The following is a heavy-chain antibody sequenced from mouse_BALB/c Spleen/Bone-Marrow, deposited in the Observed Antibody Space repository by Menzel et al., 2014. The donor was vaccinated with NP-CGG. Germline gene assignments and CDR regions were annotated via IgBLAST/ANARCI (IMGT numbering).Heavy chain of an antibody. V-gene: IGHV14-3*02. J-gene: IGHJ4*01. CDR2: IDPANGNT. D-gene: IGHD4-1*01. CDR1: GLNIKDTY. CDR3: ARWEYYAMDY. Sequence: EVQRVESGAELVKPGASVKLSCTASGLNIKDTYMHWVKQRPEQGLEWIGRIDPANGNTKYDPKFQGKATITADTSPNTAYLQLSSLTSEDTAVYYCARWEYYAMDYWGQGTSVTVSS.